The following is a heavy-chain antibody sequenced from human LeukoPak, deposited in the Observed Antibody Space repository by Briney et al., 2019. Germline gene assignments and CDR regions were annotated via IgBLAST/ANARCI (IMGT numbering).Heavy chain of an antibody. CDR3: AREFGLGPYNWFDP. Sequence: SETLSLTCTVSGGSISSYYWSWIRQPAGKGLEWIGRIYTSGSTNYNPSLKSRVTMSVDTSNNQFSLKLSSVTAADSAVYYCAREFGLGPYNWFDPWGQGTLVTVSS. D-gene: IGHD3-16*01. V-gene: IGHV4-4*07. CDR2: IYTSGST. CDR1: GGSISSYY. J-gene: IGHJ5*02.